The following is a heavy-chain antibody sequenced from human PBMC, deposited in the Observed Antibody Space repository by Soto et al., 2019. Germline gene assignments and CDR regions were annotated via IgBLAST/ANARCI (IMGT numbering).Heavy chain of an antibody. J-gene: IGHJ4*02. D-gene: IGHD4-17*01. Sequence: GGSLRLSCAASGFTFSNAWMSWVRQAPGKGLEWVGRIKSKTDDGTTDYAAPVKGRFTISSDDSKNTLYLQMNSLKTEDTALYYCSTDPYYGYYDLYWGQRTLVAVSS. CDR3: STDPYYGYYDLY. V-gene: IGHV3-15*01. CDR2: IKSKTDDGTT. CDR1: GFTFSNAW.